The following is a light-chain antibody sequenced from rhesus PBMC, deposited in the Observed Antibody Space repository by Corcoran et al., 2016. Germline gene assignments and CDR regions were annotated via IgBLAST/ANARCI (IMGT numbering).Light chain of an antibody. V-gene: IGKV1-44*02. CDR1: QTISSY. CDR2: AAS. J-gene: IGKJ2*01. Sequence: DIQMTQSPSSLSASVGDRVTITCRASQTISSYLAWYQQKPGKVPKLLIYAASSLESGVPSRFSGSGSGTEFTLTINGLQPEDFATYYCLQHDSYPYNFGQGTKVEIK. CDR3: LQHDSYPYN.